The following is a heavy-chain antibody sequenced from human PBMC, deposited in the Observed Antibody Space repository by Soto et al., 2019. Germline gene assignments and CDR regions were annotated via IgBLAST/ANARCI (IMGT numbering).Heavy chain of an antibody. J-gene: IGHJ6*02. Sequence: QVQLVESGGGVVQSGRSLRLSCAASGFTFSSYGMHWVRQAPXKGLXWVAVISYDGSNKYYADSVKGRFTISRDNSKXXXXXXXXXXXXXXXXXXXXXKXXXIVLVPAAMNYYYGMDVWGQGTTVTVSS. D-gene: IGHD2-2*01. V-gene: IGHV3-30*03. CDR2: ISYDGSNK. CDR3: XKXXXIVLVPAAMNYYYGMDV. CDR1: GFTFSSYG.